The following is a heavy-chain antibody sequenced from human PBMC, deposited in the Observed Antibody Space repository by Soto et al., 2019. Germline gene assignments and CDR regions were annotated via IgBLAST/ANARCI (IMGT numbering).Heavy chain of an antibody. V-gene: IGHV3-23*01. Sequence: GGSLRLSCAASGFTFSSYAMNWVRKAPGKGLEWVSAISGSGGSTYYADSVKGRFTISRDSSKNTLYLQMNSLRAEDTAVYYCAKGNSWSPALVLDIWGQGTMVTVSS. J-gene: IGHJ3*02. CDR2: ISGSGGST. D-gene: IGHD1-7*01. CDR3: AKGNSWSPALVLDI. CDR1: GFTFSSYA.